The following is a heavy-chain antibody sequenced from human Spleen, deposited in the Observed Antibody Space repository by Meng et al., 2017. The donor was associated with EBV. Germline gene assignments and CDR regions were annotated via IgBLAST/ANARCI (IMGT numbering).Heavy chain of an antibody. D-gene: IGHD2-8*02. J-gene: IGHJ4*02. Sequence: QGQLHQWGSGMLMPSETLSLTCPVYGVVLSGYYCTLIRQPTGKGLEWFGDINHSGSTNYNPSLKSRVTISVDTSKNQFSLKLNSVTAADTAVYYCARWAGGVCFYCDYWGQGTLVTVSS. CDR2: INHSGST. CDR1: GVVLSGYY. CDR3: ARWAGGVCFYCDY. V-gene: IGHV4-34*01.